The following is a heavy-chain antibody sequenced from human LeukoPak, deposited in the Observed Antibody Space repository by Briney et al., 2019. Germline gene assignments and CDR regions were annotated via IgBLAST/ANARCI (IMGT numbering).Heavy chain of an antibody. J-gene: IGHJ4*02. V-gene: IGHV3-23*01. CDR1: GFTFITHA. CDR3: AAAPRATTRLLPVDY. D-gene: IGHD1-1*01. Sequence: GGSLRLSCAASGFTFITHATSWVRPAPGKGLEWVSSISGGGGSTHYADSLKGRGTLSRDNSQNTLSLEMNGLRAEDTAVYFCAAAPRATTRLLPVDYWGQGTLVTVSS. CDR2: ISGGGGST.